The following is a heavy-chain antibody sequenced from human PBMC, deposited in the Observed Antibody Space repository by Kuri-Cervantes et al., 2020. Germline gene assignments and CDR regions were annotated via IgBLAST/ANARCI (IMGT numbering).Heavy chain of an antibody. CDR3: ARAPLGAFQALGAFDI. J-gene: IGHJ3*02. D-gene: IGHD3-10*01. Sequence: SETLSLTCTVSGGSISSYYWSWIRQPPGKGLEWIGYIYTSGSTNYNPSLKSRVTISVDTSKNQFSLKLSSVTAADTAVYYCARAPLGAFQALGAFDIWGQGTMVTVSS. V-gene: IGHV4-4*08. CDR1: GGSISSYY. CDR2: IYTSGST.